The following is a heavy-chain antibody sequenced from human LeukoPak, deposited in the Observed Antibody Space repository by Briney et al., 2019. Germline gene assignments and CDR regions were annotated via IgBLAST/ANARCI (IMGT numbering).Heavy chain of an antibody. CDR3: AKFPVRYFDY. D-gene: IGHD3-10*01. CDR1: GFTFSSYG. V-gene: IGHV3-33*06. Sequence: PGRSLRLSCAASGFTFSSYGMHWVRQAPGKGLEWVAVIWYDGSNKYYADSVKGRFTISRDNSKNTLYLQMNSLRAEDTAVYYRAKFPVRYFDYWGQGTLVTVSS. J-gene: IGHJ4*02. CDR2: IWYDGSNK.